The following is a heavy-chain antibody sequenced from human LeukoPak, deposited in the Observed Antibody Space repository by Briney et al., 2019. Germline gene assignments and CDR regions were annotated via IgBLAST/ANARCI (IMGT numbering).Heavy chain of an antibody. CDR1: GGSISSYY. V-gene: IGHV4-4*07. Sequence: PSETLSLTCTVSGGSISSYYWSWIRQPAGKGLEWIGRIYTSGGTNYNPSLKSRVTMSVDTSKNQFSLKLSSVTAADTAVYYCARELDDYGDLNFDYWGQGTLVTVSS. CDR2: IYTSGGT. CDR3: ARELDDYGDLNFDY. D-gene: IGHD4-17*01. J-gene: IGHJ4*02.